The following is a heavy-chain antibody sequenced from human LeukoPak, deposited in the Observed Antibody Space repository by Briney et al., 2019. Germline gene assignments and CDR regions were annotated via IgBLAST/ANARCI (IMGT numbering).Heavy chain of an antibody. Sequence: GGSLRLSCAASGFTFSDYYMTWIRQAPGKGLEWVSYISDSGYTIYYADSVKGRFTISRDNDKNSLYLQMDSLRAEDTAVYYCARDRGSESYYNGLYMDVWGKGTTVTVSS. D-gene: IGHD3-10*01. CDR2: ISDSGYTI. V-gene: IGHV3-11*04. J-gene: IGHJ6*03. CDR3: ARDRGSESYYNGLYMDV. CDR1: GFTFSDYY.